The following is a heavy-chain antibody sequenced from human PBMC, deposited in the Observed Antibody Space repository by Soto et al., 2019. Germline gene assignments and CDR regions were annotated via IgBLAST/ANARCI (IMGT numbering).Heavy chain of an antibody. D-gene: IGHD2-8*01. J-gene: IGHJ4*02. V-gene: IGHV3-23*01. CDR2: VDGSGADT. Sequence: PGGSLRLSCAASGFAFSSHTMGWLRQAPGTEPEWVAFVDGSGADTSYADSVKGRFTISRDNSENSLYLHMNSLRAEDSGRYFCAKEIFAAAYAATSAFDLWGQGTLVTVSS. CDR1: GFAFSSHT. CDR3: AKEIFAAAYAATSAFDL.